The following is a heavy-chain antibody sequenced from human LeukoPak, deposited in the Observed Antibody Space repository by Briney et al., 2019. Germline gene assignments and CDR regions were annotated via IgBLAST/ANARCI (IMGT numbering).Heavy chain of an antibody. V-gene: IGHV7-4-1*02. J-gene: IGHJ4*02. Sequence: GASVKVSCKASGYIFTGYVLHWVRQAPGQGLEWMGWINTNTGNPTYAQGFTGSFVFSLDTSVSTAYLQISSLKADDTAIYYCARGDYETHGYQTRWGQGTLVTVSS. D-gene: IGHD3-22*01. CDR3: ARGDYETHGYQTR. CDR1: GYIFTGYV. CDR2: INTNTGNP.